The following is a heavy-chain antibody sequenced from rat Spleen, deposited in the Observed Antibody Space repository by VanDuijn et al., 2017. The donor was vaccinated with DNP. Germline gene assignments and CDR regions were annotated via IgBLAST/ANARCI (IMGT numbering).Heavy chain of an antibody. CDR3: ARWPGYNPPYAMDA. J-gene: IGHJ4*01. V-gene: IGHV3-1*01. Sequence: EVQLQESGPGLVKPSQSLSLTCSVTGYSITSNYWGWIRKFPGNKMEWIGHISYSGSTGYNPSLKSRISITRDTSNNQYFLQLHSVTTEDTATYYCARWPGYNPPYAMDAWGQGTSVTVSS. CDR2: ISYSGST. D-gene: IGHD1-4*01. CDR1: GYSITSNY.